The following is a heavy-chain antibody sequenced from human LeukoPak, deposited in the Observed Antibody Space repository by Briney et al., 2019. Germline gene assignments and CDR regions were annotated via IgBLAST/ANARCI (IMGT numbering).Heavy chain of an antibody. CDR2: IYHSGNT. CDR1: GYSISSGYY. D-gene: IGHD4-17*01. CDR3: ARGSKVTTYPYYYYYYMDV. J-gene: IGHJ6*03. Sequence: SETLSLTCTVSGYSISSGYYWGWIRQPPGKGLEWIGSIYHSGNTYYNPSLKSRVTISVDTSKNQFSLKLSSVTAADTAVYYCARGSKVTTYPYYYYYYMDVWGKGTTVTVSS. V-gene: IGHV4-38-2*02.